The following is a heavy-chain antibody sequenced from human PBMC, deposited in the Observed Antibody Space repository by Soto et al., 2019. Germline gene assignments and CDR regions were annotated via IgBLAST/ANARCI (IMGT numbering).Heavy chain of an antibody. J-gene: IGHJ6*02. Sequence: GPSVKVSCKASGYTFTSYGISWVRQAPGQGLEWMGWISAYNGNTNYAQKLQGRVTMTTDTSTSTAYMELRSLRSDDTAVHYCARDSSGYDSYYYYYGMDVWGQGTTVTVSS. CDR1: GYTFTSYG. V-gene: IGHV1-18*01. D-gene: IGHD5-12*01. CDR3: ARDSSGYDSYYYYYGMDV. CDR2: ISAYNGNT.